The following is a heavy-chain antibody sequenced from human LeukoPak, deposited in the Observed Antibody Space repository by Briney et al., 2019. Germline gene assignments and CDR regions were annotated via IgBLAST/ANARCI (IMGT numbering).Heavy chain of an antibody. Sequence: PSETLSLTCTVSGGSISTSNYYWGWIRQPPGKGLEWIGNIFYSGSTYYSPSLRSRVTISLDTSRNQFSLKLSSVTAADTAVYYCARSVVPAKHPREYYYYYMDVWGKGTTVTISS. D-gene: IGHD2-2*01. CDR2: IFYSGST. V-gene: IGHV4-39*01. J-gene: IGHJ6*03. CDR3: ARSVVPAKHPREYYYYYMDV. CDR1: GGSISTSNYY.